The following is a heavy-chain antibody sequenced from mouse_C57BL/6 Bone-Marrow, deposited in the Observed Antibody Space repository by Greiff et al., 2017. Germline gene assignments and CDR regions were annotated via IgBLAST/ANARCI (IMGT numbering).Heavy chain of an antibody. CDR1: GYTFTSYW. V-gene: IGHV1-69*01. J-gene: IGHJ1*03. CDR2: IDPSDSYT. CDR3: ARGDYYGSSYRYFDV. Sequence: QVHLQQSGAELVMPGASVKLSCKASGYTFTSYWMHWVKQRPGQGLEWIGEIDPSDSYTNYNPKFKGKSTLTVDKSSSTAYMQLSSLTTKDSAVYYCARGDYYGSSYRYFDVWGTGTTVTVSS. D-gene: IGHD1-1*01.